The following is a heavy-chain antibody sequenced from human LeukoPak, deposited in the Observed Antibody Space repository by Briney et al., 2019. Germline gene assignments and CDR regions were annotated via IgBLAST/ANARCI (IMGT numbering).Heavy chain of an antibody. Sequence: PSETLSLTCTVSGASISSDYWSWIRQPPGKGLEWVSHIYSSETTKYNPSLRSRATISGDTSKNQFSMKLSSVTAADTAVYYCARHFPYCGGDCPYYYMDVWGKGATVVVSS. CDR3: ARHFPYCGGDCPYYYMDV. CDR2: IYSSETT. D-gene: IGHD2-21*02. CDR1: GASISSDY. V-gene: IGHV4-4*09. J-gene: IGHJ6*03.